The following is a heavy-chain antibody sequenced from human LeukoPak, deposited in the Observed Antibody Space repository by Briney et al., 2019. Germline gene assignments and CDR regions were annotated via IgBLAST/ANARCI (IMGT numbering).Heavy chain of an antibody. D-gene: IGHD3-10*01. CDR1: GGSLSGYY. V-gene: IGHV4-34*01. CDR3: AKRRITMVRGETAAFDI. Sequence: SETLSLTCAVYGGSLSGYYWSWIRQPPGKGLEWIGEINHSGSTNYNPSLKSRVTISVDTSKNQFSLKLSSVTAADTAVYYCAKRRITMVRGETAAFDIWGQGTMVTVSS. J-gene: IGHJ3*02. CDR2: INHSGST.